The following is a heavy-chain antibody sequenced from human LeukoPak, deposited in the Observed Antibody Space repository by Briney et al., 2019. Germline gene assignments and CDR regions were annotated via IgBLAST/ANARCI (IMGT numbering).Heavy chain of an antibody. CDR2: ISWNSGSI. CDR1: GFTFDDYA. D-gene: IGHD2-2*01. CDR3: AKSGLGYCSSTSCPTPFDY. V-gene: IGHV3-9*01. J-gene: IGHJ4*02. Sequence: GRSLRLSCAASGFTFDDYAMHWVRQAPGKGLEWVSGISWNSGSIGYADSVKGRFTISRDNAKNSLYLQMNSLRAEDTALYYCAKSGLGYCSSTSCPTPFDYWGQGTLDTVSS.